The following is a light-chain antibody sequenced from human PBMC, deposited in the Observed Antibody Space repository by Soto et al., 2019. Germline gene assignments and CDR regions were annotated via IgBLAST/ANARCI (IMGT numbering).Light chain of an antibody. J-gene: IGKJ2*01. CDR1: QNVLYRSSNKSY. CDR2: WAS. V-gene: IGKV4-1*01. CDR3: QQYYKTPYT. Sequence: DIVMTQSPDFLAVSLGERATITCKSSQNVLYRSSNKSYLAWYQQRPGQPPRLLLYWASTRESGVTDRFIGNGSETDFTLTISSLQAGDEAIYHCQQYYKTPYTFGQGTNLEIK.